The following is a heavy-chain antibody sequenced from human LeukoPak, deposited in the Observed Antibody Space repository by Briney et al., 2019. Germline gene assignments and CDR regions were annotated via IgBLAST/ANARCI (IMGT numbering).Heavy chain of an antibody. CDR1: GYTFTSYG. D-gene: IGHD3-22*01. V-gene: IGHV1-18*01. CDR2: ISAYNGNT. J-gene: IGHJ4*02. CDR3: ARSARITMIVVGGGVDFDY. Sequence: GASVKVSCKASGYTFTSYGISWVRQAPGQGLEWMGWISAYNGNTNYAQKLQGRVTMTTDTSTSTAYMELRSLRSDDTAVYYCARSARITMIVVGGGVDFDYWGQGTLVTVSS.